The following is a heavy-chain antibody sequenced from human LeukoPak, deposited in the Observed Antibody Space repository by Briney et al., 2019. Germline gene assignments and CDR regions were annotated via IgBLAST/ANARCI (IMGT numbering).Heavy chain of an antibody. J-gene: IGHJ4*02. V-gene: IGHV3-48*03. CDR3: ARDLRASIAARPAY. CDR2: ISSSGTTI. CDR1: GFTFSGYE. Sequence: PGGSLRPSCAASGFTFSGYEMNWVRQAPGKGLEWVSYISSSGTTIYYADSVKGRFTISRDNAKNSLYLQMNSLRAEDTAVYYCARDLRASIAARPAYWGQGTLVTVSS. D-gene: IGHD6-6*01.